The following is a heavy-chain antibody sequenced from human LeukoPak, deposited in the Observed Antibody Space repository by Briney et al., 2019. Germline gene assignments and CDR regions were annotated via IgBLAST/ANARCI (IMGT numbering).Heavy chain of an antibody. Sequence: GGSLRLSCEASGFTFSAFSMYWVRQAPGKRLEYVAIINTNGDNTYSGNSVKGRFVVSRDNSKNTLYLQMGSLTVEDTALYYCARVTGDRSLDLWGQGALVTVYS. D-gene: IGHD7-27*01. J-gene: IGHJ5*02. CDR3: ARVTGDRSLDL. CDR2: INTNGDNT. CDR1: GFTFSAFS. V-gene: IGHV3-64*01.